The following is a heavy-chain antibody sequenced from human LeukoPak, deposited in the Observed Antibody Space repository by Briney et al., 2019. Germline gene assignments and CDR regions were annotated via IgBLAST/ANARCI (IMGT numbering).Heavy chain of an antibody. CDR2: IYTSGST. V-gene: IGHV4-61*02. D-gene: IGHD4-11*01. CDR3: ARVRLDYSNSFEEWYFDL. Sequence: SETLSLTCTVSGGSISSGSYYWSWIRQPAGKGLEWIGRIYTSGSTNYNPSLKSRVTMSVDTSKNQFSLKLSSVTAADTAVYYCARVRLDYSNSFEEWYFDLWGRGTLVTVSS. CDR1: GGSISSGSYY. J-gene: IGHJ2*01.